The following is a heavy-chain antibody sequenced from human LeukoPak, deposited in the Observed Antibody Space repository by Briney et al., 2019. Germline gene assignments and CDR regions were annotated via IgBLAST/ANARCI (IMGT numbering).Heavy chain of an antibody. CDR1: GYTFTSYY. Sequence: ASVTVSCKASGYTFTSYYMHWVRQAPGQGLEWMGIINPSGGSTSYAQKFQGRVTMTRDMSTSTVYMELSSLRSEDTAVYYCARVPSLEDTAMVLDYWGQGTLVTVSS. CDR2: INPSGGST. CDR3: ARVPSLEDTAMVLDY. D-gene: IGHD5-18*01. V-gene: IGHV1-46*01. J-gene: IGHJ4*02.